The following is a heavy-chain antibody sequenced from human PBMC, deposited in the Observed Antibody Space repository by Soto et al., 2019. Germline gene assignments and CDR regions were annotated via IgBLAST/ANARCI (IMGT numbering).Heavy chain of an antibody. D-gene: IGHD6-6*01. V-gene: IGHV4-39*01. Sequence: SETLSLTCTVSGGSISSSSYYWGWIRQPPGKGLEWIGSIYYSGSTYYNPSLKSRVTISVDTSKNQFSLKLSSVTAADTAVYYCARTSIAALFDYWGQGTLVTVSS. J-gene: IGHJ4*02. CDR3: ARTSIAALFDY. CDR1: GGSISSSSYY. CDR2: IYYSGST.